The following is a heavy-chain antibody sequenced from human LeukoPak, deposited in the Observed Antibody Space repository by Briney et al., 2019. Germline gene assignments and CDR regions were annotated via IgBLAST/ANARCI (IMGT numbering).Heavy chain of an antibody. CDR1: GFTVSSNY. V-gene: IGHV3-66*01. CDR2: IYSGGST. CDR3: ASVGNYYDSSGDY. Sequence: GGSLRLSCAASGFTVSSNYMSWVRQAPGEGLEWVSVIYSGGSTYYADSVKGRFTISRDNSKNTLYLQMNSLRAEDTAVYYCASVGNYYDSSGDYWGQGTLVTVSS. J-gene: IGHJ4*02. D-gene: IGHD3-10*01.